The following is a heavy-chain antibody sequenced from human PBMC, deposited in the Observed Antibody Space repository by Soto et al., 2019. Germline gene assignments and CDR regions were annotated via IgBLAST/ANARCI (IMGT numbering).Heavy chain of an antibody. CDR2: ISSSSSTI. J-gene: IGHJ4*02. CDR1: GFTFSSYS. Sequence: GGSLRLSCAASGFTFSSYSRNWVRQAPGKGLEWVSYISSSSSTIYYADSVKGRFTISRDNAKNSLYLQMNSLRAEDTAVYYCARVGNTMVRGVVDYWGQGTLVTVSS. CDR3: ARVGNTMVRGVVDY. D-gene: IGHD3-10*01. V-gene: IGHV3-48*01.